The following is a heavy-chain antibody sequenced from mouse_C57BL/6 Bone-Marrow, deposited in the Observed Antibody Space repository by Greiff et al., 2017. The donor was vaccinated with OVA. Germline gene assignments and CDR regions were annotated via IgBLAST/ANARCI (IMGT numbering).Heavy chain of an antibody. J-gene: IGHJ3*01. CDR1: GYSFTGYY. CDR3: AREDVSWFAY. Sequence: EVKLMESGPGLVKPGASVKLSCKASGYSFTGYYMNWVQQSPEKSLEWIGEINPSTGGTTYNQKFKAKATLTVDKSSSTAYMQLKSLTSEDAAVYYCAREDVSWFAYWGQGTLVTVSA. CDR2: INPSTGGT. V-gene: IGHV1-42*01.